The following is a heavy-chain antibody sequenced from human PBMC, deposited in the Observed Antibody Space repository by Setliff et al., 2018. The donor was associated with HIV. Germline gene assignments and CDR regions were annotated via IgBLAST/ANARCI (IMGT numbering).Heavy chain of an antibody. CDR3: AREKRQIWSTDYYYHYGLDV. J-gene: IGHJ6*02. Sequence: SETLSLTCTVSGGSISSHYWSWIRQPPGKGLEWIGSIYYSGSTNYNPSLKSRVTISVDTSKNQFSLKLSSVTAADTAVYYCAREKRQIWSTDYYYHYGLDVWGQGITVTVSS. CDR1: GGSISSHY. CDR2: IYYSGST. V-gene: IGHV4-59*11. D-gene: IGHD5-18*01.